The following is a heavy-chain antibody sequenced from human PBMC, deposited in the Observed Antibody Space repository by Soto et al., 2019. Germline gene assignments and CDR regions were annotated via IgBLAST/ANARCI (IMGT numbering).Heavy chain of an antibody. D-gene: IGHD4-17*01. CDR2: INPSGGST. CDR1: GYTFTSYY. CDR3: ASSPVTPVVDHQYFQH. J-gene: IGHJ1*01. Sequence: ASVKVSCKASGYTFTSYYMHWVRQAPGQGLEWMGIINPSGGSTSYAQKFQGRVTMTRDTSTSTVYMELSSLRSEDTAVYYCASSPVTPVVDHQYFQHWGQGTLVIVSS. V-gene: IGHV1-46*03.